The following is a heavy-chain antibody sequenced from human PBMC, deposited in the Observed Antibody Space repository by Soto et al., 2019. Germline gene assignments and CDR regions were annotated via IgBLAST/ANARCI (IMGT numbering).Heavy chain of an antibody. V-gene: IGHV3-30*04. CDR1: GFTFRSYA. CDR3: ERASSSSSYFDY. Sequence: GGSLRLSCAASGFTFRSYAMHWVRQAPGKGLAWVAVISYDGSNKYYADSVKGRFTISRDNSKNTLYLQMNSLRAEDTAVYYCERASSSSSYFDYGGQGTLVTVSS. D-gene: IGHD6-6*01. J-gene: IGHJ4*02. CDR2: ISYDGSNK.